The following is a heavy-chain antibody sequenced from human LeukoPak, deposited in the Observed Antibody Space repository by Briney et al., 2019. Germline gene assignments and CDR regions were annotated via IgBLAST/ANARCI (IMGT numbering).Heavy chain of an antibody. Sequence: PGGSLRLSCAASGFTFSSYGMHWVRQAPGKGLEWVAVISYDGSNKYYADSVKGRFTISRDNSKNTLYLQMNSLRAEDTAVYYCAKGGEGSSWSFDYWGQGTLVTVSS. CDR1: GFTFSSYG. D-gene: IGHD6-13*01. J-gene: IGHJ4*02. V-gene: IGHV3-30*18. CDR2: ISYDGSNK. CDR3: AKGGEGSSWSFDY.